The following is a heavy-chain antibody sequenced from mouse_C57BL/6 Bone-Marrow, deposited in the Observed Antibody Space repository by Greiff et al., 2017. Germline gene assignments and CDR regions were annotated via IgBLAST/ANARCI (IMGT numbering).Heavy chain of an antibody. Sequence: DVMLVESGGGLVKPGGSLKLSCAASGFTFSSYAMSWVRQTPDQTLEWVATITDGGSYTFYPDNVKGRFTISRANAKSNLYLQVIRLKSEDTAVYYCARRGPYYAMDCWGEGESVTVST. J-gene: IGHJ4*01. V-gene: IGHV5-4*03. CDR2: ITDGGSYT. CDR1: GFTFSSYA. CDR3: ARRGPYYAMDC.